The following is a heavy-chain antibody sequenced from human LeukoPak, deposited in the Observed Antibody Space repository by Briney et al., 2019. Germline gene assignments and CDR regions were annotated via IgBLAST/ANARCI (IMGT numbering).Heavy chain of an antibody. D-gene: IGHD3-9*01. CDR3: ARGGAHYDILTGYYNKYYFDY. Sequence: GGSLRLSCAASGFTFSSYGMHWVRQAPGKGLEWVAVIWYDGSNKYYADSVKGRFTISRDNSKNTLYLQMNSLRAEDTAVYYCARGGAHYDILTGYYNKYYFDYWGQGTLVTVSS. J-gene: IGHJ4*02. CDR1: GFTFSSYG. CDR2: IWYDGSNK. V-gene: IGHV3-33*01.